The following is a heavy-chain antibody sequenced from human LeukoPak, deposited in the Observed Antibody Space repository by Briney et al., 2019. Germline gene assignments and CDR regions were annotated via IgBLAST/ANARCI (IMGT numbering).Heavy chain of an antibody. J-gene: IGHJ4*02. CDR1: DFTFSSYN. CDR3: ANHLACGSTSCPPFDD. D-gene: IGHD2-2*01. V-gene: IGHV3-21*01. CDR2: ISNDGKYI. Sequence: GGSLRLSCVASDFTFSSYNMNWVRQAPGKGLEWVSSISNDGKYIYYADSVKGRFTISRDNAKSSLYLQMNSLRAEDTAVYYCANHLACGSTSCPPFDDWGQGTLVTVSS.